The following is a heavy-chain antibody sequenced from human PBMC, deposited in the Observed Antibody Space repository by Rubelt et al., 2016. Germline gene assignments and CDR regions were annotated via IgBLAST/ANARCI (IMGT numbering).Heavy chain of an antibody. V-gene: IGHV3-7*05. D-gene: IGHD6-13*01. CDR2: IKQDGSEK. J-gene: IGHJ4*02. Sequence: EVQLVESGGGLVKPGGSLRLSCAASGFTFSSYWMSWVRQAPGKGLEWVANIKQDGSEKYYVDSVKGRFTISRDNAKNSLYLQMNSLRAEDTAVYYGARDRRPSGVAAAGHFDSWGQGTLVTVSS. CDR3: ARDRRPSGVAAAGHFDS. CDR1: GFTFSSYW.